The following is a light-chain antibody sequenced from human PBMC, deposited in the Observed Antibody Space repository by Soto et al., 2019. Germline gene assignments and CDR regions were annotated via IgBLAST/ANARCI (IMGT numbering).Light chain of an antibody. CDR3: AAWDDSLNGWV. Sequence: QSVLTQPPSASGTPGQRVTISCSGSSSNIGSNTVNWYQQLPGAAPKLLIYSIHQRPSGVPDRFSGSKSGTSASLAISGLQSEDEAEYYCAAWDDSLNGWVFGGGTKLTVL. CDR1: SSNIGSNT. CDR2: SIH. V-gene: IGLV1-44*01. J-gene: IGLJ3*02.